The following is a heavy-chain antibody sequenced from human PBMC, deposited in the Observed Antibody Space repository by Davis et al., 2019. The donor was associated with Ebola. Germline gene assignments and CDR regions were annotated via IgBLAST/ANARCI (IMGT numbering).Heavy chain of an antibody. Sequence: GESLKISCAASGFTFSGYWMSWVRQAPGEGLEWVANIKQDGSERYYVDSVKGRFTISRDNAKNSLSLQMNSLRAEDTAVYYCAREQWLVRGEALDIWGQGTLVTVSS. CDR2: IKQDGSER. CDR1: GFTFSGYW. J-gene: IGHJ3*02. D-gene: IGHD6-19*01. CDR3: AREQWLVRGEALDI. V-gene: IGHV3-7*01.